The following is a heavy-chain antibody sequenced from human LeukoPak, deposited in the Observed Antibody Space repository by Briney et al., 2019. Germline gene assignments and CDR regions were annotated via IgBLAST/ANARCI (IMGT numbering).Heavy chain of an antibody. CDR3: ARDLSDRVGAGTNEGNFDY. V-gene: IGHV1-69*04. J-gene: IGHJ4*02. Sequence: ASVKVSCKASGGTFSSYAISWVRQAPGQGLEWMGRIIPILGIANYAQKFQGRVTITADKSTSTAYMELSSLRSEDTAVYYCARDLSDRVGAGTNEGNFDYWGQGTLVTVSS. CDR1: GGTFSSYA. D-gene: IGHD6-13*01. CDR2: IIPILGIA.